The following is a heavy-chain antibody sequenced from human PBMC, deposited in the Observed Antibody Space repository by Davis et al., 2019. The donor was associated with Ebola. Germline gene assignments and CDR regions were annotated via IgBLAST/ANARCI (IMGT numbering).Heavy chain of an antibody. D-gene: IGHD3-16*01. J-gene: IGHJ6*02. CDR1: GFTVSSNY. CDR2: IYSGGST. V-gene: IGHV3-53*05. Sequence: PGGSLRLSCAASGFTVSSNYMSWVRQAPGKGLEWVSVIYSGGSTYYADSVKGRFTISRDNSKNTLYLQMNSLRAEDTTVYYCAKDWGSAYPEYYYYGMDVWGQGTTVTVSS. CDR3: AKDWGSAYPEYYYYGMDV.